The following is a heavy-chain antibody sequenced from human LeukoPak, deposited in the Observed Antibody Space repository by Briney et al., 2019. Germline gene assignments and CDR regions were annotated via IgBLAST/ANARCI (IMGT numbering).Heavy chain of an antibody. D-gene: IGHD5-18*01. CDR3: AKDLGSDTAMVTLIDY. CDR1: GFTFRSFA. Sequence: SGRSLRLSCAASGFTFRSFAMHWVRQAPGKGLEWVAVISYDGSNKKYADSVKGRFTISRDNSKNTLYLQMNSLRAEDTAVYYCAKDLGSDTAMVTLIDYWGQGTLVTVSS. CDR2: ISYDGSNK. J-gene: IGHJ4*02. V-gene: IGHV3-30*04.